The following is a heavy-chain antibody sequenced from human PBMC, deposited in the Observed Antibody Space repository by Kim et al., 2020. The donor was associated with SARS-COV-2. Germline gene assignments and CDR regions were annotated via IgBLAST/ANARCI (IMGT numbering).Heavy chain of an antibody. D-gene: IGHD3-10*01. J-gene: IGHJ4*02. Sequence: YADSVKGRFTISRDNSKNTLDLQMNSLRAEDTAVYYCARGLSGSGSRGDYWGQGTLVTVSS. CDR3: ARGLSGSGSRGDY. V-gene: IGHV3-30*01.